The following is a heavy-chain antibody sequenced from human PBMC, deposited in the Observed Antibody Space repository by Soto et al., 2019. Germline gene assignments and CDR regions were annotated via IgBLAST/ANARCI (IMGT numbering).Heavy chain of an antibody. J-gene: IGHJ4*02. V-gene: IGHV1-18*01. Sequence: QVQLVQSGAEVKKPGASVKVSCKASGYTFTSYGISWVRQAPGQGLEWMGWISAYNGNTNYAQKLQGRVTMTTDTSTSTAYMELRSLRSDDTAVYYCARDCYDFWSGYYRSCYFDYWGQGTLVTVSS. CDR2: ISAYNGNT. CDR3: ARDCYDFWSGYYRSCYFDY. D-gene: IGHD3-3*01. CDR1: GYTFTSYG.